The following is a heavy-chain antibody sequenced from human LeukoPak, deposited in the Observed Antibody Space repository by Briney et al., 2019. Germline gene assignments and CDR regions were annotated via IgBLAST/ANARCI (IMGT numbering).Heavy chain of an antibody. V-gene: IGHV1-18*01. Sequence: ASVKVSCKASGYTFTSYGISWVRQAPGQGLEWMGWISAYNGNTNYAQKFQGRVTITADKSTSTAYMELSSLRSEDTAVYYCASTADYYGSGNLPGGGTFDIWGQGTMVTVSS. CDR1: GYTFTSYG. D-gene: IGHD3-10*01. J-gene: IGHJ3*02. CDR3: ASTADYYGSGNLPGGGTFDI. CDR2: ISAYNGNT.